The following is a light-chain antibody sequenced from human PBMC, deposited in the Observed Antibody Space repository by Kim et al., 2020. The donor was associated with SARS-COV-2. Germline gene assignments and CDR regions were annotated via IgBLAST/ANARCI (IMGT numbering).Light chain of an antibody. J-gene: IGLJ2*01. Sequence: QSALTQPASVSGSPGQSVTISCSGTRSDIGNYNLVSWYQQHPGKVPKLIIYEGSKRPSGISDRFSGSKSGSTASLTISGLQAEDEGDYYCCSYAGSTSLIFGGGTKVTVL. CDR1: RSDIGNYNL. V-gene: IGLV2-23*01. CDR3: CSYAGSTSLI. CDR2: EGS.